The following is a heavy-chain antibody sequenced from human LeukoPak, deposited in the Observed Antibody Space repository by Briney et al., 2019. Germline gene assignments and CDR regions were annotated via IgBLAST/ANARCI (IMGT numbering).Heavy chain of an antibody. V-gene: IGHV3-30*03. J-gene: IGHJ4*02. CDR1: GFTFSSYG. D-gene: IGHD3-22*01. CDR2: ISYDGSNK. CDR3: ASLGDSSGYLSDY. Sequence: PGRSLRLSCAASGFTFSSYGMHWVRQAPGKGLEWVAVISYDGSNKYYADSVKGRFTISRDNSKNTLYLQMNSLRAEDTAVYYCASLGDSSGYLSDYWGQGTLVTVSS.